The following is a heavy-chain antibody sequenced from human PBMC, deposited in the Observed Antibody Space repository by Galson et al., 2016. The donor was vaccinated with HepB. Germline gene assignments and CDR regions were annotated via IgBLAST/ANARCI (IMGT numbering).Heavy chain of an antibody. CDR3: ARGFGRGGAFDI. CDR1: GYRFTSRD. V-gene: IGHV1-18*01. D-gene: IGHD1-26*01. J-gene: IGHJ3*02. Sequence: SVKVSCTASGYRFTSRDITWVRQAPGQGLEWLGSISTANGSTDYAQTVRGRATLTTDISKRTFFLEMRSLRSDDTAVYFCARGFGRGGAFDIWGQGTLVTVSS. CDR2: ISTANGST.